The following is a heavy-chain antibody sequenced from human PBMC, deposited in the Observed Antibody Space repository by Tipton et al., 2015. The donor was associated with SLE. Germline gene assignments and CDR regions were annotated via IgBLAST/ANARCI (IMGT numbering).Heavy chain of an antibody. CDR3: ARGGGFDAFDI. J-gene: IGHJ3*02. V-gene: IGHV4-39*07. CDR2: IYYSGST. Sequence: TLSLTCAVSGGSISSSTYYWGWIRQPPGRGLEWIGSIYYSGSTNYNPSLKSRVTISLDTSKNQFSLKLSSVTAADTAVYYCARGGGFDAFDIWGQGTMVTVSS. D-gene: IGHD2-15*01. CDR1: GGSISSSTYY.